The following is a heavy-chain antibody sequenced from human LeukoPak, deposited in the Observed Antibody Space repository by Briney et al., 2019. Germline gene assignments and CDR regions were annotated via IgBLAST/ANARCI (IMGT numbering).Heavy chain of an antibody. CDR3: AREGGVLLWFGELSPGWFDP. V-gene: IGHV3-21*01. D-gene: IGHD3-10*01. Sequence: GGSLRLSCAGSGFTFSSYSMYWVRQAPGKGLEWVSSISSSSSYIYYADSVKGRFTISRDNAKNSLYLQMNSLRAEDTAVYYCAREGGVLLWFGELSPGWFDPWGQGTLVTVSS. CDR1: GFTFSSYS. CDR2: ISSSSSYI. J-gene: IGHJ5*02.